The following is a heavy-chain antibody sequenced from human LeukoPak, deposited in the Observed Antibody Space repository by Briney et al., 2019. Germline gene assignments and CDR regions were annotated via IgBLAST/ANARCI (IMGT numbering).Heavy chain of an antibody. D-gene: IGHD3-10*01. Sequence: ASVKVSCKASGYTFTSYYMHWVRQAPGQGLEWMGRINPENGGTDYAKKFKGRVAMTRDTSISTAYMDLTRLRSDDSAVHHCARDRGWDAFDIWGQGTLVTVSS. CDR2: INPENGGT. V-gene: IGHV1-2*06. J-gene: IGHJ3*02. CDR1: GYTFTSYY. CDR3: ARDRGWDAFDI.